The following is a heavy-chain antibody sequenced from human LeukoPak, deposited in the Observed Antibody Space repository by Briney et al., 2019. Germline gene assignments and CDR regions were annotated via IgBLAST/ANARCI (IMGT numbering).Heavy chain of an antibody. J-gene: IGHJ4*02. CDR2: ISGSGGST. D-gene: IGHD2-2*01. Sequence: GGSLRLSCAASGFTFSSYAMSWVRQAPGKGLEWVSAISGSGGSTYYADSVKGRFTISRDNSKNTLYLQMNNLRAEDTAAYYCAKTQGVVVVPAAWGQGTLVTVSS. CDR1: GFTFSSYA. CDR3: AKTQGVVVVPAA. V-gene: IGHV3-23*01.